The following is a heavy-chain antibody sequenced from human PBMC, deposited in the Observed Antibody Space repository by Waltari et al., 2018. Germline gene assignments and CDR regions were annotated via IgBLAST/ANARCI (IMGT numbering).Heavy chain of an antibody. CDR1: GGSFSGYY. V-gene: IGHV4-34*01. CDR3: ARDGATDTVTTPPTNWFDP. J-gene: IGHJ5*02. CDR2: INHSGST. Sequence: QVQLQQWGAGLLKPSETLSLTCAVYGGSFSGYYWSWIRQPPGKGLEWIGEINHSGSTNYNPYLKSRVTISVDTSKNQFSLKLSSVTAADTAVYYCARDGATDTVTTPPTNWFDPWGQGTLVTVSS. D-gene: IGHD4-4*01.